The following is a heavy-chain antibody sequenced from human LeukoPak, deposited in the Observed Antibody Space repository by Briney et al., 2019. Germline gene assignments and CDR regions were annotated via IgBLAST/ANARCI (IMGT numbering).Heavy chain of an antibody. J-gene: IGHJ6*02. V-gene: IGHV4-31*03. CDR3: ARVDIQLWPGENYYYGMDV. Sequence: PSQTLSLTCTVSGGSISSGGYYWSWIRQHQGKGLEWIGYIYYSGSTYYNPSLKSRVTISVDTSKNQFSLKLSSVTAADTAVYYCARVDIQLWPGENYYYGMDVWGQGTTVTVSS. CDR2: IYYSGST. D-gene: IGHD5-18*01. CDR1: GGSISSGGYY.